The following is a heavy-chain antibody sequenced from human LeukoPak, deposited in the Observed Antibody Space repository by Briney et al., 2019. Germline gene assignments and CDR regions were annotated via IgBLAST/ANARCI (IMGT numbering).Heavy chain of an antibody. Sequence: SETLSLTCTVSGGSISSSSYYWGWIRQPPGKGLEWIGSIYYSGSTYYNPSLKSRVTISVDTSKNQFSLKLSSVTAADTAVYYCARIYGSGSLAPYYYYMDVWGKGTTVTISS. V-gene: IGHV4-39*01. CDR1: GGSISSSSYY. CDR2: IYYSGST. J-gene: IGHJ6*03. CDR3: ARIYGSGSLAPYYYYMDV. D-gene: IGHD3-10*01.